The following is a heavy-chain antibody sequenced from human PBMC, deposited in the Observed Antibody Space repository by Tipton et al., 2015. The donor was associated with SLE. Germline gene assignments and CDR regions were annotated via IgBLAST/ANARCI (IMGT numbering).Heavy chain of an antibody. D-gene: IGHD3-22*01. J-gene: IGHJ4*02. CDR3: ARDEYRYDATGYHLLGHFDY. CDR2: VYYVGST. V-gene: IGHV4-59*12. CDR1: GDSIGTYY. Sequence: TLSLTCTVSGDSIGTYYCNWIRQSPGKGLEWIGNVYYVGSTNYNPSLKGRVTISVATSKNQFSLNLSSVTAADTAVYYCARDEYRYDATGYHLLGHFDYWGQGTLVTVSS.